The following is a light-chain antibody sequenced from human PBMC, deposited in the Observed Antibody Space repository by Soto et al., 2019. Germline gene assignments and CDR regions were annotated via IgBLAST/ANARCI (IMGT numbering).Light chain of an antibody. Sequence: EIVMTQSPATLSVSPGERATLSCRASQSVSSNLAWYQQKPGQAPRLLIYAASTRATGVPGRFSGSGSGTEFTLTISSLQSEDFAVYYCQQYNNWPLWTFGQGTKVDIK. CDR2: AAS. CDR1: QSVSSN. J-gene: IGKJ1*01. CDR3: QQYNNWPLWT. V-gene: IGKV3-15*01.